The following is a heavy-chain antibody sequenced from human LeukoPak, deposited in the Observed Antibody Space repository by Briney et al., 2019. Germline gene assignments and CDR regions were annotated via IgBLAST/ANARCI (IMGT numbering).Heavy chain of an antibody. D-gene: IGHD6-19*01. J-gene: IGHJ4*02. V-gene: IGHV4-59*08. CDR2: IYYSGST. CDR3: ARATSYTGHLGW. CDR1: GGSITNYY. Sequence: SETLSLTCTVSGGSITNYYWSWIRQPPGKELEWIGYIYYSGSTNYNPSLKSRVTISVDTSKNQFSLSLSSVTAADTAVYYCARATSYTGHLGWWGQGTLVTVSS.